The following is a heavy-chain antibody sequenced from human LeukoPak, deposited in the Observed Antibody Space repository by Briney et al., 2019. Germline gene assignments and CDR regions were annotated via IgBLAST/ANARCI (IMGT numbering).Heavy chain of an antibody. D-gene: IGHD1-26*01. Sequence: GGSLRLSCAASGFTFSSYAVSWVRQAPGKGLEWVSAISGSGGSTYYADSVKGRFTISRDNSKNTLYLQMNSLRAEDTAVYYCARTYSGSYPNYYYYYGMDVWGQGTTVTVSS. CDR3: ARTYSGSYPNYYYYYGMDV. CDR1: GFTFSSYA. CDR2: ISGSGGST. J-gene: IGHJ6*02. V-gene: IGHV3-23*01.